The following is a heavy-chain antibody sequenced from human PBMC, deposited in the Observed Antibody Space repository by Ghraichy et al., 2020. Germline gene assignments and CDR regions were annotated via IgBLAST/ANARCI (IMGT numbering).Heavy chain of an antibody. Sequence: GGSLRLSCAASGFTVSSNYMSWVRQAPGKGLEWVSVIYSGGSTYYADSVKGRFTISRDNSKNTLYLQMNSMRAEDTAVYYCARVGEVSGFDYWGQGTLVTVSS. CDR1: GFTVSSNY. V-gene: IGHV3-66*01. CDR3: ARVGEVSGFDY. J-gene: IGHJ4*02. D-gene: IGHD3-16*01. CDR2: IYSGGST.